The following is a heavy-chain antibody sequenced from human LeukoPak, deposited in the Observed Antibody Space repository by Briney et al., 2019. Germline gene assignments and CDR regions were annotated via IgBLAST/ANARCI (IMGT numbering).Heavy chain of an antibody. Sequence: SETLSLTCTVSGGSISSYYWSWIRQPPGKGLEWIGYIYYSGSTNYNPSLKSRVTISVDTSKNQFSLKLSSVTAADTAVYYCARAVAGTLSAFDIWGQGTMVTASS. J-gene: IGHJ3*02. V-gene: IGHV4-59*01. D-gene: IGHD6-19*01. CDR1: GGSISSYY. CDR3: ARAVAGTLSAFDI. CDR2: IYYSGST.